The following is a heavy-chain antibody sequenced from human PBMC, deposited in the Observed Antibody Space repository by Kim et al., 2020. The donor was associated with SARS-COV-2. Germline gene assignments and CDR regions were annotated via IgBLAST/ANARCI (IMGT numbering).Heavy chain of an antibody. CDR2: INHSGST. CDR1: GGSFSGYY. Sequence: SETLSLTCAVYGGSFSGYYWSWIRQPPGKGLEWIGEINHSGSTNYNPSLKSRVTISVDTSKNQFSLKLSSVTAADTAVYYCARDKKYYDFWSGHSFQHWDQGTLVTVSS. D-gene: IGHD3-3*01. V-gene: IGHV4-34*01. CDR3: ARDKKYYDFWSGHSFQH. J-gene: IGHJ1*01.